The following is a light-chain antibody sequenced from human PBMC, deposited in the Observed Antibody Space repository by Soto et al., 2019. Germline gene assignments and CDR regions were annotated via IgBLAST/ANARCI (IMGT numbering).Light chain of an antibody. V-gene: IGKV3-20*01. CDR1: QTVSSSS. Sequence: EIVLAQSPGTLSLSPGESATLSCRASQTVSSSSLAWYQQKPGQAPRLLIYDASRRASGIPDRFSAGGSGTDFTFTISRLEPEDFAVDYCQQYGSSHVTFGQGNKVEIK. CDR3: QQYGSSHVT. CDR2: DAS. J-gene: IGKJ2*01.